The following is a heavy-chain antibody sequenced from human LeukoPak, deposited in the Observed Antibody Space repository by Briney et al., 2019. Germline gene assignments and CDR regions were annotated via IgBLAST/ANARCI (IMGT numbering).Heavy chain of an antibody. CDR3: AKSEGDLGFDP. CDR2: ISYDGSNK. D-gene: IGHD3-16*01. Sequence: PGGSLRLSCAASGFTFSSYAMHWVRQAPGKGLEWVAVISYDGSNKYYADSVKGRFTISRDNSKNTLYLQMNSLRAEDTAVYYCAKSEGDLGFDPWGQGTLVTVSS. J-gene: IGHJ5*02. V-gene: IGHV3-30-3*02. CDR1: GFTFSSYA.